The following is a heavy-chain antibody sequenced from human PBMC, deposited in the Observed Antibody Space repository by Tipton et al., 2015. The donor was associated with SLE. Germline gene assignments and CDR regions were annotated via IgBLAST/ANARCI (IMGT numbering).Heavy chain of an antibody. D-gene: IGHD6-19*01. J-gene: IGHJ3*02. CDR1: GGSFSGYY. V-gene: IGHV4-34*01. CDR2: INHSGST. Sequence: LRLSCAVYGGSFSGYYWSWIRQPPGKGLEWIGEINHSGSTNYNPSLKSRVTISVDTPTNQFALKLSSGTAADTAVYYCAISPEAVAGDAAFDIWGQGTMVTVSS. CDR3: AISPEAVAGDAAFDI.